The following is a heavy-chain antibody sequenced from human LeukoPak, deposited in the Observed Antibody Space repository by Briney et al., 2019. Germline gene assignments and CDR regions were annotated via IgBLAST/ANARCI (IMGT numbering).Heavy chain of an antibody. CDR1: GFTFSDHY. Sequence: GGSLRLSCAASGFTFSDHYMSWIRQAPGRGLEWVSYISDSGTTIYYADSVRGRFTISRDNAKNSLFLQMNRLRVKDTAVYYCARDHDSLGYWGQGTLVTVSS. V-gene: IGHV3-11*01. J-gene: IGHJ4*02. CDR3: ARDHDSLGY. CDR2: ISDSGTTI. D-gene: IGHD2-15*01.